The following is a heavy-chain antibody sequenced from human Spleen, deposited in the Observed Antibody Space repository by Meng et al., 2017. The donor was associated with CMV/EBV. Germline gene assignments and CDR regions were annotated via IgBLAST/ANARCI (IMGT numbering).Heavy chain of an antibody. J-gene: IGHJ6*02. V-gene: IGHV4-39*07. CDR1: GGSITSRRNF. Sequence: SETLSLTCTVSGGSITSRRNFWGWVRQPPGKGLEWIGELNHSGSTNYNPSLKSRVTISVDTSKNQFSLKLSSVTAADTAVSYCARGSRKGAARPRYYYGMDVWGQGTTVTVSS. CDR3: ARGSRKGAARPRYYYGMDV. D-gene: IGHD6-6*01. CDR2: LNHSGST.